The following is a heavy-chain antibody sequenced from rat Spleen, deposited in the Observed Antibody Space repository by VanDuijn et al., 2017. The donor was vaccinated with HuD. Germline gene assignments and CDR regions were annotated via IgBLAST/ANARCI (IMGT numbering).Heavy chain of an antibody. Sequence: EVQLVESGGGLVQPGRSLKLSCAASGFTFSNYGMAWVRQAPTKGLEWVATLSYDGITTYYRDSVKGRFTISRDIAKSTLFLQMDSLGFEDTATYYCARRDSGYTDYFDYWGQGVMVTVSS. J-gene: IGHJ2*01. CDR3: ARRDSGYTDYFDY. CDR2: LSYDGITT. CDR1: GFTFSNYG. V-gene: IGHV5-29*01. D-gene: IGHD1-4*01.